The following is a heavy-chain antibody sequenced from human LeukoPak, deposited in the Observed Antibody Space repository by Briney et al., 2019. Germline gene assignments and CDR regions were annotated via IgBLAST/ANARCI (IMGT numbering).Heavy chain of an antibody. J-gene: IGHJ4*02. CDR2: LRGDTGDT. CDR1: GYIFSDYY. V-gene: IGHV1-2*02. CDR3: ARVRDNACDY. D-gene: IGHD1-1*01. Sequence: ASVTVSCKPSGYIFSDYYMHWVRQAPGQGLEWMGWLRGDTGDTDSPQKFKGRVTMTRDTATNTAYMQLSRLTYDDTAIYFCARVRDNACDYWGQGTLVTVSS.